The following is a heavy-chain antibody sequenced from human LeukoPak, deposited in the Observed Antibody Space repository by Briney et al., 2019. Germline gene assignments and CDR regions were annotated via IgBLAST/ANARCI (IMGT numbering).Heavy chain of an antibody. J-gene: IGHJ4*02. CDR3: AKSFSETERATITAY. V-gene: IGHV4-59*01. Sequence: MASETLSLTCTVSGGSISSNFWSWIRQPPGKGLEYIGYIYNSGTTNCNPSLKSRVTISVDTSKNQFSLKLSSVTAADTAIYYCAKSFSETERATITAYWGQGTLVTVSS. CDR2: IYNSGTT. D-gene: IGHD5-24*01. CDR1: GGSISSNF.